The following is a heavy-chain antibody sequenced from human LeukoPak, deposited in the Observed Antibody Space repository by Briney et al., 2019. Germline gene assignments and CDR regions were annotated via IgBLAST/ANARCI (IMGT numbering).Heavy chain of an antibody. CDR3: ARRSQGVSRKRYSSGWAIDY. D-gene: IGHD6-19*01. J-gene: IGHJ4*02. V-gene: IGHV4-34*01. Sequence: PSETLSLTCAVYGGSFSGYYWSWIRQPPGKGLEWIGEINHSGSTNYNPSLKSRVTISVDTSKNQFSLKLSSVTAADTAVYYCARRSQGVSRKRYSSGWAIDYWGQGTLVTVSS. CDR1: GGSFSGYY. CDR2: INHSGST.